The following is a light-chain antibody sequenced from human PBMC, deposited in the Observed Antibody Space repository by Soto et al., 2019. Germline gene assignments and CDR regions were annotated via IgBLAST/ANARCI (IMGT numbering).Light chain of an antibody. CDR3: SSYSSISTRSV. CDR1: SSDVGGYNY. Sequence: QSALTQPASVSGSPGQSITISCTGTSSDVGGYNYVPWFQQHPGKAPKLMIFDVSDRPSGISNRFSGSKSGNTASLTISGLQAEDEADYYCSSYSSISTRSVFGSGTQLTVL. J-gene: IGLJ7*01. V-gene: IGLV2-14*01. CDR2: DVS.